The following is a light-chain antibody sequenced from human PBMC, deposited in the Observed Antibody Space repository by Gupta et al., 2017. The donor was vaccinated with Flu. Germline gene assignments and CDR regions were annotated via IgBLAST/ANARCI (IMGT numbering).Light chain of an antibody. CDR3: ETWDSRLSIGV. Sequence: GGNNIGSKTVHWYQQKPGQAPVLVVYDDNDRPSGIPDRFSGSKSGTSATLDITGLQPGDEADYYCETWDSRLSIGVFGGGTKLTVL. J-gene: IGLJ3*02. CDR1: NIGSKT. V-gene: IGLV3-21*02. CDR2: DDN.